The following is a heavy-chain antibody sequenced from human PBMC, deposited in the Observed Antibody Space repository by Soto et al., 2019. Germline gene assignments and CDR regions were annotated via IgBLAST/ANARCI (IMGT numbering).Heavy chain of an antibody. D-gene: IGHD2-21*02. Sequence: EVQLLESGGDLVQPGGSLRLSCAVSGFTFSSYAINWVRQAPGKGLEWVSGISGRDGSTYYADSVKGRFTTSRDNCKSTGSRQMNEVRAEDTAKYYSAKTTGASVTARGCFDYWGQGLLVTVSS. V-gene: IGHV3-23*01. CDR1: GFTFSSYA. CDR3: AKTTGASVTARGCFDY. J-gene: IGHJ4*02. CDR2: ISGRDGST.